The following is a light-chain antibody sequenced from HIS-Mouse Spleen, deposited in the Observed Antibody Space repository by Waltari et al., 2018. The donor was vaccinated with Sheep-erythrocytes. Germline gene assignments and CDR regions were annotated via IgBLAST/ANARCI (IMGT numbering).Light chain of an antibody. CDR3: LQDYNYPYT. Sequence: AIQMTQSPSSLSASVGDRVTITCRASQGIRNDLGWYQQKPGKAPKLLIYAASSLQSGVPARFSGIGSGTDFTLTISSLQPEDFATYYCLQDYNYPYTFGQGTKLEIK. CDR1: QGIRND. CDR2: AAS. V-gene: IGKV1-6*01. J-gene: IGKJ2*01.